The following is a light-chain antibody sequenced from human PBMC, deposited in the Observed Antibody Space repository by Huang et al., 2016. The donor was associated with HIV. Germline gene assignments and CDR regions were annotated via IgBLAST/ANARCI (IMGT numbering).Light chain of an antibody. CDR2: EAS. V-gene: IGKV3-11*01. CDR3: QQRTKWPPVLT. Sequence: EIVLTQSPATLSLSTGDRATLSCRASQSVGVYLAWYQQKPGQAPRLLSFEASNRATGIPDRFSGSGSGTDFTLTIDSLQPDDVAIYYCQQRTKWPPVLTFGGGTRVEIK. CDR1: QSVGVY. J-gene: IGKJ4*01.